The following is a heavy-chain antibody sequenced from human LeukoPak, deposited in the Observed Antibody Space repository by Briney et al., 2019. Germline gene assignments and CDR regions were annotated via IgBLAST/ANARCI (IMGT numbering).Heavy chain of an antibody. CDR3: ARPAWFGEFGY. Sequence: SETLSLTCTVSGGSISSYYWSWIRQPPGKGLEWIGEINHSGSTNYNPSLKSRVTISVDTSKNQFSLKLSSVTAADTAVYYCARPAWFGEFGYWGQGTLVTVSS. J-gene: IGHJ4*02. CDR1: GGSISSYY. CDR2: INHSGST. V-gene: IGHV4-34*01. D-gene: IGHD3-10*01.